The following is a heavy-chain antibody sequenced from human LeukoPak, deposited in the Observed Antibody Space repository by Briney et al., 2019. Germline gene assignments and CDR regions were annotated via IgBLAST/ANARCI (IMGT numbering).Heavy chain of an antibody. CDR1: GFTFSDYW. Sequence: PGGSLRLSCAASGFTFSDYWMSWVRQAPGKGLEWVANINQDGSAKYYVDSVKGRFTISRDNAKSSLYLQMNSLRAEDTAIYYCARDYGGSSPFDYWGQGTLVTVSS. CDR3: ARDYGGSSPFDY. D-gene: IGHD4-23*01. CDR2: INQDGSAK. J-gene: IGHJ4*02. V-gene: IGHV3-7*01.